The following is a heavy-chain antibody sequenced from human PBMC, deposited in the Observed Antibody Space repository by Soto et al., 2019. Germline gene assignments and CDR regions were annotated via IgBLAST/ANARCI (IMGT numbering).Heavy chain of an antibody. CDR2: ISYDGRNK. CDR1: GFSFSSYG. Sequence: QVQLVESWGGVVQPGRALRLACAAAGFSFSSYGMHWVRQAPGKGLKWVAVISYDGRNKYYADSVKGRFTISRDNSKSTLYLQMNSLRAEDTAVYYCANDVGFSNSWYLDYSGQGTLVTVSS. J-gene: IGHJ4*02. V-gene: IGHV3-30*18. CDR3: ANDVGFSNSWYLDY. D-gene: IGHD6-13*01.